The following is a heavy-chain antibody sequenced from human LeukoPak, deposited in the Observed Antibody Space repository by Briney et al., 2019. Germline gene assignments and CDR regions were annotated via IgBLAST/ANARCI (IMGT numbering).Heavy chain of an antibody. J-gene: IGHJ4*02. CDR3: AGGVGATFGTNYFDS. Sequence: SETLSLTCIVSGDSVSNGNYYWSWLRQPPGKGLEWIGEVYLSGSTNYSPSLKSRVTISVDKSKNQFSLKLSSVTAADTAVYYCAGGVGATFGTNYFDSWGQGTLVTVSS. D-gene: IGHD1-26*01. CDR1: GDSVSNGNY. V-gene: IGHV4/OR15-8*01. CDR2: VYLSGST.